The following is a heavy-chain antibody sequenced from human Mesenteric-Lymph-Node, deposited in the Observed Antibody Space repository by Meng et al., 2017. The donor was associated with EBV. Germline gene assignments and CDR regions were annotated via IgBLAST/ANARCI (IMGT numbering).Heavy chain of an antibody. Sequence: PQPQELGPGLVKPSEALSLTCTVSGDSISGSHYYWRLSRQSPGRGLGWSGVIHRSGTSFYTPSLQSRFTISRNNAKDSLYLHMNSLRAEDTAVYYCAREVQRGRLGFDYWGQGTLVTVSS. CDR2: IHRSGTS. V-gene: IGHV4-39*07. CDR3: AREVQRGRLGFDY. CDR1: GDSISGSHYY. J-gene: IGHJ4*02. D-gene: IGHD3-9*01.